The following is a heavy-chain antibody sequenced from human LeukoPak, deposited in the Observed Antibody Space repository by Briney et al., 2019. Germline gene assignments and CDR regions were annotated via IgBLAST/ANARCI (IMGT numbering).Heavy chain of an antibody. J-gene: IGHJ4*02. CDR3: ARHRYYYDSSGYYYAY. CDR1: GGSISSSSYY. CDR2: IYYSGST. Sequence: SETLSLTCTVSGGSISSSSYYWGWIRQPPGKGLEWIGSIYYSGSTYYNPSLNSRVTISVDTSKSQFSLKLSSVTAADTAVYYCARHRYYYDSSGYYYAYWGQGTLVTVSS. D-gene: IGHD3-22*01. V-gene: IGHV4-39*01.